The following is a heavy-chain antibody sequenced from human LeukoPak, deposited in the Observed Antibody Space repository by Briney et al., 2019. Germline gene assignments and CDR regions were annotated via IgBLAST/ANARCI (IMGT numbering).Heavy chain of an antibody. CDR2: INPNSGGT. D-gene: IGHD6-6*01. J-gene: IGHJ4*02. Sequence: ASVKVSCKASGYTFTGYYMHWVRQAPGQGLEWMGWINPNSGGTNYAQKFQGRVTMTRDTSISTAYMELSRLRSDDTAVYYCARPRARHPYSSSPGAFDYWGQGTLVTVSS. CDR3: ARPRARHPYSSSPGAFDY. CDR1: GYTFTGYY. V-gene: IGHV1-2*02.